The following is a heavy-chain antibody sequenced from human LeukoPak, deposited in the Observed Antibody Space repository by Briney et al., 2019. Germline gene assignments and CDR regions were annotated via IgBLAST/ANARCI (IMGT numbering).Heavy chain of an antibody. J-gene: IGHJ4*02. CDR2: IYTSGTT. D-gene: IGHD3-9*01. V-gene: IGHV4-61*02. CDR1: GDSISSGDYY. Sequence: PSETLSLTCTVSGDSISSGDYYWSWIRQPAGKGLEWIGRIYTSGTTNYNPFLKSRVTISVGTSKSQFSLKLSSVTAADTAVYYCAREVSDYDILTGWIDYWGQGALVSVSS. CDR3: AREVSDYDILTGWIDY.